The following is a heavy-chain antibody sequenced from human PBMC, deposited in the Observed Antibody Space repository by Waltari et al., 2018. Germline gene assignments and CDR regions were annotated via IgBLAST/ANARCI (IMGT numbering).Heavy chain of an antibody. D-gene: IGHD3-10*01. Sequence: EVQLVESGGGLVQPGGSLRLSCAASGFTFSSYDMHWVRQATGKGLEWVSAIGTAGDTYYPGSVKGRFTISRENAKNSLYLQMNSLKTEDTAVYYCARLFGMVLDYWGQGTLVTVSS. V-gene: IGHV3-13*01. J-gene: IGHJ4*02. CDR1: GFTFSSYD. CDR2: IGTAGDT. CDR3: ARLFGMVLDY.